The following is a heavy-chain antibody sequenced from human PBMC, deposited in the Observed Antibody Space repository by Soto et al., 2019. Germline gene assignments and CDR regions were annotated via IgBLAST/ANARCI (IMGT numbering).Heavy chain of an antibody. CDR1: GFTFSSYW. CDR2: IKSDGSGT. V-gene: IGHV3-74*01. D-gene: IGHD5-18*01. CDR3: ARGDGDYNDGNGYLGRH. J-gene: IGHJ4*02. Sequence: VQLVESGGGLVQPGGSLRLSCAASGFTFSSYWMHWVRQAPGKGLVWVSRIKSDGSGTYYADSVKGRLTISRDNAKNTLYLQMNSQRAEDTAVYYCARGDGDYNDGNGYLGRHWGQGTLVTVSS.